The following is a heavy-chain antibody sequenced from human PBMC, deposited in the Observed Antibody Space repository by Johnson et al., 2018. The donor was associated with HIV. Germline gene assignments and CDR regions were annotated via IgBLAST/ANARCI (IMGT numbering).Heavy chain of an antibody. V-gene: IGHV3-23*04. D-gene: IGHD2-2*02. CDR2: ISGTGGTT. CDR3: ARGEGRIPHAFDI. Sequence: VYLVESGGGLVQPGRSLRMSCVASGFTFSTYGMTWVRQAPGKGLEWVSAISGTGGTTYYADSVRGRFSISRDKSKDTLYLQMSSLRAEDMAVYYCARGEGRIPHAFDIWGQGTMVTVSS. CDR1: GFTFSTYG. J-gene: IGHJ3*02.